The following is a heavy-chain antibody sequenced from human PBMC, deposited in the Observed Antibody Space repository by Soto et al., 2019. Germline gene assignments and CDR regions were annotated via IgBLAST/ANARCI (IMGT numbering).Heavy chain of an antibody. Sequence: QVQLQESGPGLVKPSQTLSLTCTVSGGSISSGGYYWSWIRQHPGKGLEWIGYIYYSGSTYYNPSPKSRVTISVDTSKNPFSLTLSSVTAADTAVYYCARVFGFGGMDVWGQGTTVTVSS. J-gene: IGHJ6*02. CDR3: ARVFGFGGMDV. CDR1: GGSISSGGYY. D-gene: IGHD3-10*01. CDR2: IYYSGST. V-gene: IGHV4-31*03.